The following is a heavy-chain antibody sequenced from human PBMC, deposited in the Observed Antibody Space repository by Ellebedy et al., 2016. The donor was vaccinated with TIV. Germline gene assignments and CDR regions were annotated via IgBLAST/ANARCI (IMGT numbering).Heavy chain of an antibody. CDR2: ISYDGSNK. CDR3: AKGGAAADLNYYYYYGMDV. D-gene: IGHD6-13*01. V-gene: IGHV3-30*04. Sequence: GESLKISXAASGFTFSSYAMHWVRQAPGKGLEWVAVISYDGSNKYYADSVKGRFTISRDNAKNSLYLQMNSLRAEDTAVYYCAKGGAAADLNYYYYYGMDVWGQGTTVTVSS. J-gene: IGHJ6*02. CDR1: GFTFSSYA.